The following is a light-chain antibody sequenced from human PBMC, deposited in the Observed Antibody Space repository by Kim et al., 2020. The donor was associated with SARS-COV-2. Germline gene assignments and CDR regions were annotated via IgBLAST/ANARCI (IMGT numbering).Light chain of an antibody. CDR1: QSINSN. Sequence: VSPGERATFSCRASQSINSNLAGYQRKPGQAPRLLISLASTRATGIPARFSGSGSGTEFTLTISSLQSADFAVYYCQQYNNWPPTFGQETKVEIK. J-gene: IGKJ1*01. V-gene: IGKV3-15*01. CDR2: LAS. CDR3: QQYNNWPPT.